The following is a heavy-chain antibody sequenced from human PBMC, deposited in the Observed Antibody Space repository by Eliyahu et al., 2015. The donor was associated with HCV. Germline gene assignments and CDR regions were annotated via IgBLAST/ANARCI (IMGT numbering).Heavy chain of an antibody. Sequence: QVQLVQSGAEVKKPGASVKVSCKASGYTFTSYDINWVRQATGQGLEWVGWMNPNSGNTGNAQKFQGRVTMTRNTSIGTAYMELSSLRSEDTAVYYCARKYSDFGNYFDPWGQGTLVTVSS. J-gene: IGHJ5*02. V-gene: IGHV1-8*02. CDR2: MNPNSGNT. CDR1: GYTFTSYD. CDR3: ARKYSDFGNYFDP. D-gene: IGHD3-3*01.